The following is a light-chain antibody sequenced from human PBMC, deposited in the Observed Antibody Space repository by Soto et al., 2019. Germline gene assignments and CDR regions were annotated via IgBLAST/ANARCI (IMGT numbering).Light chain of an antibody. Sequence: QSVLTQPPSVSGAPGQRVTISCTGSSSNIGAGYDVHWYQQLPGTAPKLLIYGNSNRPSGVPDRFSGSKSGTSASLAITGLQAEDEADYYCQSYDSSLSGVVFGGGTTLTV. V-gene: IGLV1-40*01. J-gene: IGLJ2*01. CDR2: GNS. CDR3: QSYDSSLSGVV. CDR1: SSNIGAGYD.